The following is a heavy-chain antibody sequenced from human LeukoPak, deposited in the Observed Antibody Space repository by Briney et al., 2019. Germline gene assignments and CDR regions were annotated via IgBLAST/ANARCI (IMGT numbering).Heavy chain of an antibody. J-gene: IGHJ6*03. CDR1: GGSISSSSYY. Sequence: PSETLSLTCTVSGGSISSSSYYWGWIRQPPGKGLEWIGSIYYSGSTYYNPSLKSRVTISVDTSKNQFSLKLSSVTAADTAVYYCASGQRYYDRSGLNYYYMDVWGKGTTVTVSS. D-gene: IGHD3-22*01. CDR3: ASGQRYYDRSGLNYYYMDV. V-gene: IGHV4-39*07. CDR2: IYYSGST.